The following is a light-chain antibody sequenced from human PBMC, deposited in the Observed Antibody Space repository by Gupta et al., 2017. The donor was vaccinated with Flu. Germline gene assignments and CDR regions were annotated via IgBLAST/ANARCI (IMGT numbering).Light chain of an antibody. CDR3: MTATQTLYT. Sequence: EIVMTQSPLSLPVTPGEPASISCRSSQSLLHSNGYNYLAWYVQKPGQSPKRLIDLGSHRASGGHDRIIGSGSGTECKMEISRVEAEDVGVYYGMTATQTLYTFGWGTKLEIK. J-gene: IGKJ2*01. V-gene: IGKV2-28*01. CDR2: LGS. CDR1: QSLLHSNGYNY.